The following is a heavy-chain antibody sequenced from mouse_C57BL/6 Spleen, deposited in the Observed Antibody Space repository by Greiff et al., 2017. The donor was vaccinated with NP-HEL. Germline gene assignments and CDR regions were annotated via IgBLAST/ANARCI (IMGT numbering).Heavy chain of an antibody. CDR3: ARGGLTGYAMDY. CDR1: GYTFTSYG. Sequence: QVQLQQSGAELARPGASVKLSCKASGYTFTSYGISWVKQRTGQGLEWIGEVYPRSGNTYYNEKLKGKATRTAYKSSRTAYMELRSLTSEDSAVYFCARGGLTGYAMDYWGQGTSVTVSS. CDR2: VYPRSGNT. V-gene: IGHV1-81*01. J-gene: IGHJ4*01. D-gene: IGHD4-1*01.